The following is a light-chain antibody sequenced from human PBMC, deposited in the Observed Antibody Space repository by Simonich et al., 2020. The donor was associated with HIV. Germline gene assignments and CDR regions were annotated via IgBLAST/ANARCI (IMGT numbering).Light chain of an antibody. CDR3: QQYYSTPPT. CDR1: QRVLYSSNNKNY. CDR2: WSS. Sequence: DIVMTQSPDSLAVSLGERATINCKSSQRVLYSSNNKNYLAWYQQKPGQPPNLLISWSSTRETGVPDRFSGSGSGTDFTLTISSLQAEDVAVYFCQQYYSTPPTFGQGTKVEIK. J-gene: IGKJ1*01. V-gene: IGKV4-1*01.